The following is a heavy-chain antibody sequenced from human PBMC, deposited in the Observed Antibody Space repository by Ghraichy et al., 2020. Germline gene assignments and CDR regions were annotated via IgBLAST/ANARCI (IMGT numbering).Heavy chain of an antibody. CDR1: GGSISSSSYY. J-gene: IGHJ5*02. D-gene: IGHD1-20*01. V-gene: IGHV4-39*01. Sequence: SETLSLTCTVSGGSISSSSYYWGWIRQPPGKGLEWIGSIYYSGSTYYNPSLKSRVTISVDTSKNQFSLKLSSVTAADTAVYYCARHPLTGTTVMSWFDPWGQGTLVTVSS. CDR2: IYYSGST. CDR3: ARHPLTGTTVMSWFDP.